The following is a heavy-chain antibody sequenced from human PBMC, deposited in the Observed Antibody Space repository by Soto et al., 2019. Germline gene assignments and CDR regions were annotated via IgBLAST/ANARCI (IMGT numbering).Heavy chain of an antibody. CDR1: GFSFRDHS. CDR2: ISSTGNDI. V-gene: IGHV3-48*02. Sequence: VQLMESGGGLVYPGASLRLSCETSGFSFRDHSMNWVRQAPGKGLQWVSYISSTGNDIHYADSVKGRFTVSRDNAKNALFLQMNSLRDDDSAIYYCARLPKGGVVTGWGQGPLVTVSS. D-gene: IGHD2-21*02. J-gene: IGHJ4*02. CDR3: ARLPKGGVVTG.